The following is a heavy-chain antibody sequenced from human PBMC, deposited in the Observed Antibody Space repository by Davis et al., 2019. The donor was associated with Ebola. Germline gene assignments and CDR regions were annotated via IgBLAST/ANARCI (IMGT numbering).Heavy chain of an antibody. CDR2: SSSSSS. CDR3: ARENYYGMEV. Sequence: GESLKIFCAASGFTFSIYYTSWIRQAPGKGLEWVSYSSSSSSDYADSVRGRFTISRVNAKNSLYLQMNSLRADDTVVYYCARENYYGMEVWGQGTTVTVSS. CDR1: GFTFSIYY. J-gene: IGHJ6*02. V-gene: IGHV3-11*04.